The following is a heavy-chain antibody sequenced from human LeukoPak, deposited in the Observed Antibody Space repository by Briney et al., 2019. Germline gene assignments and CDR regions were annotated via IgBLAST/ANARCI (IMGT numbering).Heavy chain of an antibody. CDR1: GGSISSSNW. D-gene: IGHD3-3*01. V-gene: IGHV4-4*02. CDR2: IYHGGST. Sequence: SGTLSLTCAVSGGSISSSNWWSWVRQPPGKGLEWIGEIYHGGSTNYNPSLKSRVTISVDKSKNQFSLKLSSVTAADTAVYYCARVGYDFWSGSTSGWFDPWGQGTLVTVSS. CDR3: ARVGYDFWSGSTSGWFDP. J-gene: IGHJ5*02.